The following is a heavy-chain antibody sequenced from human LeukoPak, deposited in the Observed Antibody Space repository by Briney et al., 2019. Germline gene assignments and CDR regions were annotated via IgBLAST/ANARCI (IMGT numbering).Heavy chain of an antibody. CDR1: GFSFHSYA. D-gene: IGHD4-17*01. V-gene: IGHV3-23*01. CDR2: LSGSGQSP. Sequence: GGSLRLSCAASGFSFHSYAMTWVRQAPGKGLEWVSSLSGSGQSPNYADSVLGRFTISRDNAQKRVFLQMNSLRVDDTAIYYCAKVIDYGPLDGCDIWGQGTVVTVSS. CDR3: AKVIDYGPLDGCDI. J-gene: IGHJ3*02.